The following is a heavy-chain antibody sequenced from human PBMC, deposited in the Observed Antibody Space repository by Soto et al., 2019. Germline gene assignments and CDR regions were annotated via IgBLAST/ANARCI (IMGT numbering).Heavy chain of an antibody. V-gene: IGHV4-39*01. J-gene: IGHJ6*02. Sequence: QLQLQESGPGLVKPSETLSLTCTVSGGSISSNSYYWAWIRQPPGKGLEWIGNIYYSGTTYYNPSLKSRVTLSVENSKNQFPLKLSPVTAADTAVYYFARHKGGYYSGVDVWGQGTTVTVSS. D-gene: IGHD3-16*01. CDR3: ARHKGGYYSGVDV. CDR1: GGSISSNSYY. CDR2: IYYSGTT.